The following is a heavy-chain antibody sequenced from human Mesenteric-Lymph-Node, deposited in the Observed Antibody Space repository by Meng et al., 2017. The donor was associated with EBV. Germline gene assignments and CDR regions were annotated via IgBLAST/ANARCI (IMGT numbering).Heavy chain of an antibody. D-gene: IGHD4-17*01. J-gene: IGHJ4*02. CDR1: GYTFTSYA. CDR2: FNPGSDNT. Sequence: QVPLGQSGAEVKKPGSSVKVSCKASGYTFTSYAMHLVRQAPGQRPEWMGWFNPGSDNTKYSQKFQGRVTISRDTSASTGYMELSSLRSEDTAVYYCARRNYGDYGDGFDHWGQGTLVTVSS. V-gene: IGHV1-3*01. CDR3: ARRNYGDYGDGFDH.